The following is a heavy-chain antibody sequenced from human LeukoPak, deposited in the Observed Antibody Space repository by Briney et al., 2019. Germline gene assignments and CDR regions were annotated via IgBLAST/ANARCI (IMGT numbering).Heavy chain of an antibody. D-gene: IGHD3-10*01. CDR3: ARSRQASGLFNS. V-gene: IGHV4-30-2*01. CDR1: GGSISIYN. CDR2: IYDRGPA. J-gene: IGHJ5*01. Sequence: PSQTLSLTCTVSGGSISIYNWNWIRQPPGKGLEWIGCIYDRGPAYYNPSLKSRFTISVDRPKNQFFLNVTSLTAADTAVYYCARSRQASGLFNSWGQGTLVVVSS.